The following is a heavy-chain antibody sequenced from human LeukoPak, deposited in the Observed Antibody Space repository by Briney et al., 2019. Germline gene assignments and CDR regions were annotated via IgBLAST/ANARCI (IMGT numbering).Heavy chain of an antibody. CDR3: ARDGGGMVGPLYYFDS. D-gene: IGHD1-26*01. V-gene: IGHV3-21*01. CDR2: ISSSSSFI. Sequence: NPGGSLRLSCVASGFTFSSYSMNWVRQAPGKGLEWVSSISSSSSFIYYADSVKGRFTISRDNAKNSLYLQINSLRAEDTAVYYCARDGGGMVGPLYYFDSWRQGTLVTVSS. J-gene: IGHJ4*02. CDR1: GFTFSSYS.